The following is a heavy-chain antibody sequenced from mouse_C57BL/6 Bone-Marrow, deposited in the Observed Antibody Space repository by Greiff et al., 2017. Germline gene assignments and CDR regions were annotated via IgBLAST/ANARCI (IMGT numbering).Heavy chain of an antibody. Sequence: VQLKQPGPELVKPGASVKMSCKASGYSFTGYYMNWVKQSPENGLEWIGEINPSTGGTTYNKKFKAKATLTVDKSSSTAYMQLTSLTSEDSAVYYCAPAYYGSTHGYFDVWGTGTTVTVSS. D-gene: IGHD1-1*01. J-gene: IGHJ1*03. CDR1: GYSFTGYY. V-gene: IGHV1-42*01. CDR3: APAYYGSTHGYFDV. CDR2: INPSTGGT.